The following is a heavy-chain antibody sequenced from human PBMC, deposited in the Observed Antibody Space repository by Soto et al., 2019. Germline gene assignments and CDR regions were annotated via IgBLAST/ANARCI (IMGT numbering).Heavy chain of an antibody. Sequence: QVQLQESGPGLVKPSETLSLTCTVSGGSISSYYWSWIRQPPGKGLEWIGYIYYSGSTNYNPSLKSRVTISVDTSKNQFSLKLSSVTAADTAVYYCARAPHTWGLGTLVTVSS. CDR3: ARAPHT. V-gene: IGHV4-59*01. CDR2: IYYSGST. J-gene: IGHJ5*02. CDR1: GGSISSYY.